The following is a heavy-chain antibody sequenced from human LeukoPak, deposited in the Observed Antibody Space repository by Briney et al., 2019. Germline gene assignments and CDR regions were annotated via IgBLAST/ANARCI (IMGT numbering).Heavy chain of an antibody. J-gene: IGHJ4*02. CDR1: GCSIRSYY. D-gene: IGHD3-22*01. CDR2: TYYSGST. CDR3: ARYSDSSGYYDY. Sequence: KPSETLSLTCSVSGCSIRSYYWSWIRQPPGKGLEWIGYTYYSGSTNYNPSLKSRVIISVDTSKNQFSLKLTSVTAADTAVYYCARYSDSSGYYDYWGQGTLVTVSS. V-gene: IGHV4-59*12.